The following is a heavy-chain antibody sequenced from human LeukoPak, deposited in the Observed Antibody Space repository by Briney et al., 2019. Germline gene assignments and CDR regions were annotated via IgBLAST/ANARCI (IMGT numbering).Heavy chain of an antibody. J-gene: IGHJ4*02. D-gene: IGHD2-2*02. Sequence: PSETLSLTWTAAGGSISSYYWSWLRQPPGKGLEWIGYIYYSGSTSYNPSLKSRVTISVDTSKNQSSLKLSSVTAADTAVYYCARHSPDIVVVPAAIHFDYWGQGTLVTVSS. V-gene: IGHV4-59*08. CDR2: IYYSGST. CDR3: ARHSPDIVVVPAAIHFDY. CDR1: GGSISSYY.